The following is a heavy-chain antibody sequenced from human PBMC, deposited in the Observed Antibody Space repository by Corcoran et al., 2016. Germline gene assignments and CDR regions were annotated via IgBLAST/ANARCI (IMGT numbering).Heavy chain of an antibody. D-gene: IGHD2-15*01. Sequence: QVQLVQSGAEVKKPGASVKVSCKASGYTFTSYYMHWVRQAPGQGLEWMGIINPSGGSTSYAQKFQGRVTMTRDTSTSTVYMELSSLRSEATAVYSCAREVVVAATPTDYYYGMDFWGQGTTVTVSS. V-gene: IGHV1-46*01. CDR2: INPSGGST. CDR3: AREVVVAATPTDYYYGMDF. J-gene: IGHJ6*02. CDR1: GYTFTSYY.